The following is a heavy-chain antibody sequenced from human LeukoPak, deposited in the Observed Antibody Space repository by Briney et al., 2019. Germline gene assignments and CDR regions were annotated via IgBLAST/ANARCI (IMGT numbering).Heavy chain of an antibody. J-gene: IGHJ6*04. CDR3: AGEGAGSGSFEDYYYYGMDV. CDR2: IYYSGST. CDR1: GGSVSSGSYY. D-gene: IGHD3-10*01. V-gene: IGHV4-61*01. Sequence: SETRSLTCTVSGGSVSSGSYYWSWIRQPPGKGLEWIGYIYYSGSTNYNPSLKGRVTISVDTSKNQFSLKLSSVTAADTAVYYCAGEGAGSGSFEDYYYYGMDVWGKGTTVTVSS.